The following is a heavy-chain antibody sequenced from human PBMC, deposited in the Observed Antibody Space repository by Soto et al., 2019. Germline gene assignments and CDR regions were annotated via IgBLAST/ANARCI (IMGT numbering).Heavy chain of an antibody. CDR3: AKDGGSGDYFDY. CDR2: ISGSGGST. J-gene: IGHJ4*02. V-gene: IGHV3-23*01. CDR1: GFTFSAYG. Sequence: GGSLRLSCVASGFTFSAYGMHWVRQAPGKGLEWVSAISGSGGSTYYADSVKGRFTISRDNSKNTLYLQMNSLRAEDTAVYYCAKDGGSGDYFDYWGQGTLVTVSS. D-gene: IGHD6-19*01.